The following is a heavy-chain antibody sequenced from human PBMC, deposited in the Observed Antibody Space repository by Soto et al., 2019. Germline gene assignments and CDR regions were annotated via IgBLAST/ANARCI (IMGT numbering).Heavy chain of an antibody. D-gene: IGHD6-6*01. CDR2: IIPIFGTA. CDR3: ASGAGSIAARPSYYGLDV. J-gene: IGHJ6*02. V-gene: IGHV1-69*06. CDR1: GAPFSSYA. Sequence: SEKVSSKASGAPFSSYAISWVRQAPGQGLEWMGGIIPIFGTANYAQKFQGRVTITADKSTSTAYMELSSLRSEDTAVYSCASGAGSIAARPSYYGLDVWGQGTTVTVSS.